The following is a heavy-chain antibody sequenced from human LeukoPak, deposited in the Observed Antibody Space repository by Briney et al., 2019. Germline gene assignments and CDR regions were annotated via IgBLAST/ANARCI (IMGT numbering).Heavy chain of an antibody. D-gene: IGHD2-21*02. J-gene: IGHJ3*02. Sequence: SVTVSCKASGGTFRSNAFTWVRQAPGQGLEWMGRIISMVGTANYAQKFQGRVTITADKSTSTAYMVLSSLRSEDTAVYYCATRGNSVEVTARDVFDIWGQGTMVTVSS. CDR2: IISMVGTA. CDR3: ATRGNSVEVTARDVFDI. CDR1: GGTFRSNA. V-gene: IGHV1-69*06.